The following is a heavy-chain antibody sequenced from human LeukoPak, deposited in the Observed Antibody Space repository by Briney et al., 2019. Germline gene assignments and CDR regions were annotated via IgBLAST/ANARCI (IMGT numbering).Heavy chain of an antibody. V-gene: IGHV4-59*12. CDR1: GGSFSGYY. D-gene: IGHD3-16*02. CDR2: IYYSGST. J-gene: IGHJ4*02. Sequence: SETLSLTCAVYGGSFSGYYWSWIRQPPGKGLEWIGYIYYSGSTNYNPSLKSRVTISVDKSKNQFSLKLSSVTAADTAVYYCARDPGDYVWGSYRPPARWGQGTLVTVSS. CDR3: ARDPGDYVWGSYRPPAR.